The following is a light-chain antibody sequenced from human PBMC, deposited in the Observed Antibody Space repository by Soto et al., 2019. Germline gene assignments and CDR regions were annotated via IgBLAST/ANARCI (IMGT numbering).Light chain of an antibody. CDR1: QSISSW. Sequence: DIQMTQSPSTLSASVGDRVTITCRASQSISSWLAWYQQKPGKAPKFLIYDVSTLESGVPSRFSGSGSGTDFTLTISSLQPEDFATYHCQQSYSAPQTFGQGTKVDIK. V-gene: IGKV1-5*01. CDR3: QQSYSAPQT. CDR2: DVS. J-gene: IGKJ1*01.